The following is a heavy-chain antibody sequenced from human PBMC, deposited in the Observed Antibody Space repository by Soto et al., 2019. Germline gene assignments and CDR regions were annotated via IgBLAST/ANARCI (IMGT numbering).Heavy chain of an antibody. D-gene: IGHD1-1*01. J-gene: IGHJ5*02. V-gene: IGHV3-23*01. CDR1: GFTFSNYA. CDR3: AKDPRWVRDWVDP. CDR2: IVGTVGST. Sequence: GGSLRLSCAASGFTFSNYAMSWVRQTPGKGLEWVSGIVGTVGSTYYADSVKGRFTISRDNSKNTLYLQMNSLRADDTAVYYCAKDPRWVRDWVDPWGQGTLVTVSS.